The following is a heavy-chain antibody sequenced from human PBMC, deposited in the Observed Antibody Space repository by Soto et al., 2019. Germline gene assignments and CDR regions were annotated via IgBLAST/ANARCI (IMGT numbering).Heavy chain of an antibody. V-gene: IGHV1-18*01. CDR1: GYTFTSYG. D-gene: IGHD2-15*01. J-gene: IGHJ3*02. CDR2: ISAYNGNT. Sequence: GASVKVSCKASGYTFTSYGISWVRQAPGQGLEWMGWISAYNGNTNYAQKLQGRVTMTTDTSTSTAYMELRSLRSDDTAVCYCASRLGYCSGGSCFDAFDIWGQGTMVTVSS. CDR3: ASRLGYCSGGSCFDAFDI.